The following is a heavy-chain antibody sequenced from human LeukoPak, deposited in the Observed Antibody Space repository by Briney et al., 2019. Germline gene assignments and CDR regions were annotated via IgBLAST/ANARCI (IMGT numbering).Heavy chain of an antibody. D-gene: IGHD6-19*01. CDR3: ARGSGWYKAVDY. V-gene: IGHV3-53*01. J-gene: IGHJ4*02. CDR1: GFTVSSNY. Sequence: GGSLRLSCAASGFTVSSNYMSWVRQAPGKGLEWVSVIHSGGSSYYADSVKGRFTISRDNSKNTLYLQMNSLRAEDTAVYYCARGSGWYKAVDYWGQGTLVTVSS. CDR2: IHSGGSS.